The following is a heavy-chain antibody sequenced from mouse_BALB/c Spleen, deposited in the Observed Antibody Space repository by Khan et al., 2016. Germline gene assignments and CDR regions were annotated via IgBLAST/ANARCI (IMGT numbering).Heavy chain of an antibody. V-gene: IGHV2-6-7*01. J-gene: IGHJ3*01. CDR1: GFSLTGFS. CDR2: IWGDGST. Sequence: VQLQESGPGLVAPSQSLSITCTVSGFSLTGFSVNWVRQPPGKGLEWLGMIWGDGSTDYNSALKSRLSFNKDDSKSQVFLKMNSLQTDDTARYFCASYYDYDGEFAYWGQGTLVTVSA. CDR3: ASYYDYDGEFAY. D-gene: IGHD2-4*01.